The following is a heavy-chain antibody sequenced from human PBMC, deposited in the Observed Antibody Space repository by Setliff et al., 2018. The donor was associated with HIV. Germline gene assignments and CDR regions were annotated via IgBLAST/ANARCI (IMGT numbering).Heavy chain of an antibody. V-gene: IGHV1-46*01. CDR2: INPSGGST. J-gene: IGHJ3*02. Sequence: EASVKVSCKASGYTFTSYYMHWVRQAPGQGLEWMGIINPSGGSTSYAQKFQGRVTMTRDTSTSTVYMELSSLRSEDTAVYYCASSGYDSSGYYYGDAFDIWGQGTMVTVSS. CDR3: ASSGYDSSGYYYGDAFDI. D-gene: IGHD3-22*01. CDR1: GYTFTSYY.